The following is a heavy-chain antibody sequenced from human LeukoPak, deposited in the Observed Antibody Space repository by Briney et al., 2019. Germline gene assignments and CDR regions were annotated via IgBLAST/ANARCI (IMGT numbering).Heavy chain of an antibody. Sequence: ASLKVSSKASGYTFTDYYLHWVRHPPAQGLEWMTWINGHRGVINYVQTSQGRVTVTRDTSITTAYMQLSRLRSDDTAVYYCARTPGGSYSDHRYFYLWGRGTLVTVSS. CDR2: INGHRGVI. D-gene: IGHD1-26*01. CDR3: ARTPGGSYSDHRYFYL. V-gene: IGHV1-2*02. J-gene: IGHJ2*01. CDR1: GYTFTDYY.